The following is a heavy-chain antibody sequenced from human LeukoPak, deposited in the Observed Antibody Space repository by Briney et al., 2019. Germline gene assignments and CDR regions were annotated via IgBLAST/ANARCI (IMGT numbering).Heavy chain of an antibody. V-gene: IGHV1-58*01. J-gene: IGHJ3*02. CDR3: AADSDPDAFDI. CDR1: GFTFTSSA. CDR2: IVVGSGNT. Sequence: SVKVSCKASGFTFTSSAVQWVRQARGQRLEWIGWIVVGSGNTNYAQKFQERVTITRDMSASTAYMELSSLRSEDTAVYYCAADSDPDAFDIWGQGTMVTVSS.